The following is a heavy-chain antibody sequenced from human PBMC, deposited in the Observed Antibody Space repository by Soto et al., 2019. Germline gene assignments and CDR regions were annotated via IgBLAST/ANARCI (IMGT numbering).Heavy chain of an antibody. V-gene: IGHV4-39*01. D-gene: IGHD2-15*01. CDR2: MYYSGNT. Sequence: SETLSLTCPVSGGYISSSSHYWGWIRQPPGKGLEWIGSMYYSGNTYYNPSLTSRVTISVDTSKNQFSLTLSSVTAADTAVYYCARLTKGYCSGNICFPFWGHGTLVTVSS. CDR1: GGYISSSSHY. CDR3: ARLTKGYCSGNICFPF. J-gene: IGHJ4*01.